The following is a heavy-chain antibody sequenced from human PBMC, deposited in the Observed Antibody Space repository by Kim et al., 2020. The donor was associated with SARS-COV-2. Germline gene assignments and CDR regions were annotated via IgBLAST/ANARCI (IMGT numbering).Heavy chain of an antibody. Sequence: GGSLRLSCAASGFTFSSYAMHWVRQAPGKGLEWVAVISYDGSNKYYADSVKGRFTISRDNSKNTLYLQMNSLRAEDTAVYYCARSRGVYAIEEDAFDIWG. CDR2: ISYDGSNK. CDR1: GFTFSSYA. V-gene: IGHV3-30-3*01. D-gene: IGHD2-8*01. CDR3: ARSRGVYAIEEDAFDI. J-gene: IGHJ3*02.